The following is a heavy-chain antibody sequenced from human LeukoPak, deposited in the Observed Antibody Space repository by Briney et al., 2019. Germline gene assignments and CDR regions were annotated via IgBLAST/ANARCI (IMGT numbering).Heavy chain of an antibody. CDR2: IYHSGST. V-gene: IGHV4-4*02. CDR1: GGSISSSNW. J-gene: IGHJ3*02. Sequence: SGTLSLTCAVSGGSISSSNWWSWVRQPPGKGLEWIGEIYHSGSTNYNPSLKNRVTISVDKSKNPFSLKLSSVTAADTAVYYCARDKKYYDSSGYYYEAAFDIWGQGTMVTVSS. CDR3: ARDKKYYDSSGYYYEAAFDI. D-gene: IGHD3-22*01.